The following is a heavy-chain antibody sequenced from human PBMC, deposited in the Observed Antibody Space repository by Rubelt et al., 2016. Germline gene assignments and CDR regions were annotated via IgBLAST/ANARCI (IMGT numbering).Heavy chain of an antibody. CDR2: HSGST. D-gene: IGHD3-22*01. V-gene: IGHV4-30-2*04. CDR3: ARQPEAGSGYYNWFDP. J-gene: IGHJ5*02. Sequence: HSGSTNYNPSLKSRVTISVDTSKNQFSLKLSSVTAADTAVYYCARQPEAGSGYYNWFDPWGQGTLVTVSS.